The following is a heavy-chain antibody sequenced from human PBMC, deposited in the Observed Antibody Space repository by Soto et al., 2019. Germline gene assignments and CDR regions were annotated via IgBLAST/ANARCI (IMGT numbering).Heavy chain of an antibody. CDR1: GYTLTELS. J-gene: IGHJ4*02. CDR3: ATATVFWSGHQYYFDY. CDR2: FDPEDGET. D-gene: IGHD3-3*01. V-gene: IGHV1-24*01. Sequence: ASVKVSCKVSGYTLTELSMHWVRQAPGKGLEWMGGFDPEDGETIYAQKFQGRVTMTEDTSTDTAYMELSSLRSEDTAVYYLATATVFWSGHQYYFDYWGQGTLVTVSS.